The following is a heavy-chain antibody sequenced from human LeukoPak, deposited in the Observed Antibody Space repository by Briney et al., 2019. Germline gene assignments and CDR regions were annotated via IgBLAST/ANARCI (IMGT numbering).Heavy chain of an antibody. V-gene: IGHV3-30*01. CDR1: GFTFSSYA. D-gene: IGHD3-22*01. J-gene: IGHJ4*02. CDR3: AREGLIVVMSYYFDY. Sequence: QTGGSLRLSWAASGFTFSSYAMHWVRQAPGKGLEWVAVISYDGSNKYYADSVKGRFTISRDNSKNTLYLQMNSLRAEDTAVYYCAREGLIVVMSYYFDYWGQGTLVTVSS. CDR2: ISYDGSNK.